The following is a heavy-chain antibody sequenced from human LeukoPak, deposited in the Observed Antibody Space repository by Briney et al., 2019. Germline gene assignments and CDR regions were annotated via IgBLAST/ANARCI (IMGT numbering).Heavy chain of an antibody. CDR2: AYNCERT. D-gene: IGHD4-23*01. CDR1: GGSISSYY. J-gene: IGHJ4*02. V-gene: IGHV4-59*01. CDR3: ARHRYGGNAHFDS. Sequence: SQTLSLTCSVSGGSISSYYWSWIWLPPRPGQGRMGYAYNCERTRSDYNPSLKSRVTISMDTSRKEFSLKLTSVTSADTAVYYCARHRYGGNAHFDSWGQGTLVTVSS.